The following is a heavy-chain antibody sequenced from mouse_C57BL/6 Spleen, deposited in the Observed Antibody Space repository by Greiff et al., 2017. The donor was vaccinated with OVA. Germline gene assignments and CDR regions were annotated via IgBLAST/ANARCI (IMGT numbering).Heavy chain of an antibody. V-gene: IGHV1-50*01. CDR2: IDPSGSYT. CDR1: GYTFTSYW. CDR3: ARWEGTTN. D-gene: IGHD2-14*01. Sequence: QVQLKESGAELVKPGASVKLSCKASGYTFTSYWMQWVKQRPGQGLEWIGEIDPSGSYTNYNQKFKGKATLTVDTSSSTAYMQLSSLTSEDSAVYYCARWEGTTNWGQGTTLTVSS. J-gene: IGHJ2*01.